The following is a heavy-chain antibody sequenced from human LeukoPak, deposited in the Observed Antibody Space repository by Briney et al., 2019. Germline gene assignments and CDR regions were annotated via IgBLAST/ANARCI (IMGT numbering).Heavy chain of an antibody. CDR2: INSDGSST. V-gene: IGHV3-74*01. D-gene: IGHD2-21*02. Sequence: PGGSLRLSCAASGFTFSSYWMHWVRQAPGKGLVWVSRINSDGSSTSYADSVKGRFTISRDNAQNTLYLQMNSLRAEDTAVYYCAREDCGGDCKLDYWGQGTLVTVSS. CDR3: AREDCGGDCKLDY. CDR1: GFTFSSYW. J-gene: IGHJ4*02.